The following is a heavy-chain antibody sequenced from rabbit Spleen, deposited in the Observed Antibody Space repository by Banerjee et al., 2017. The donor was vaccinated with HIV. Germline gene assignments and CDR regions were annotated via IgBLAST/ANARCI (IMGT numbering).Heavy chain of an antibody. CDR1: GFTISTYW. CDR2: IYTGSGSA. CDR3: ARGGSDYYSDL. J-gene: IGHJ4*01. V-gene: IGHV1S45*01. D-gene: IGHD1-1*01. Sequence: QEQLEESGGDLVKPEGSLTLTCTASGFTISTYWVCWVRQTPGKRLEWIACIYTGSGSAYYASWVISRFTIASNTNQNTVTLQMTSLTGADTATYFCARGGSDYYSDLWGPGTLVTVS.